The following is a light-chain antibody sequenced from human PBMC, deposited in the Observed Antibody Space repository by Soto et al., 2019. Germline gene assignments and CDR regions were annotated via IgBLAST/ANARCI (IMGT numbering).Light chain of an antibody. V-gene: IGLV2-23*01. J-gene: IGLJ2*01. CDR3: CSYAPSRTLL. CDR2: EGN. CDR1: SSDVGTYNL. Sequence: QSVLTQPASVSGSPGESITISCTGTSSDVGTYNLVTWYQQHPGRVPKLILYEGNKRPSGVSSRFSASKSGNTASLTISGLQAEDEADYFCCSYAPSRTLLFGGGTK.